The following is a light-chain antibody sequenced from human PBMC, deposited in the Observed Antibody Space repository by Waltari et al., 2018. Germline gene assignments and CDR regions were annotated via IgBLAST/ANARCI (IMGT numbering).Light chain of an antibody. V-gene: IGKV3-15*01. CDR3: QQYKHWPPYS. Sequence: EIVMTQSPATLSVSPGERVTLSCRASESISDSLAWYQFKPGQAPRLVIYDSSARATEFPARFSGSGSGTEFTRTISSLQSEDFAVYFCQQYKHWPPYSFGQGTKLEIK. CDR2: DSS. CDR1: ESISDS. J-gene: IGKJ2*03.